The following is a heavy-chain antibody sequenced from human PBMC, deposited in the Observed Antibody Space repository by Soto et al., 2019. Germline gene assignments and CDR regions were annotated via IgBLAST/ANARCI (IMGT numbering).Heavy chain of an antibody. CDR1: GGTFSSYT. CDR3: ARYKTPAFRSASYSSGWYDY. CDR2: IIPILGIA. J-gene: IGHJ4*02. Sequence: SVKVSCKASGGTFSSYTISWVRQAPGQGLEWMGRIIPILGIANYAQRFQGRVTITADKSTSTAYMELSSLRSEDAAVYYCARYKTPAFRSASYSSGWYDYWGQGTLVTVSS. D-gene: IGHD6-19*01. V-gene: IGHV1-69*02.